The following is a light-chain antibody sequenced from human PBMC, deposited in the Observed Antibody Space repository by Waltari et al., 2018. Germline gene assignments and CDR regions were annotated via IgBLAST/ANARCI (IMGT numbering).Light chain of an antibody. J-gene: IGKJ4*01. CDR2: DAS. Sequence: DIQLTQSPSFLSASVGDRVTITCRASQGIGSSLAWSQQKPGKAPKLLIYDASTLQSGVPSRFSGSGSGTDFTLTISTLQHEDFATYYCQQSYSIPLTFGGGTKVEIK. CDR3: QQSYSIPLT. V-gene: IGKV1-9*01. CDR1: QGIGSS.